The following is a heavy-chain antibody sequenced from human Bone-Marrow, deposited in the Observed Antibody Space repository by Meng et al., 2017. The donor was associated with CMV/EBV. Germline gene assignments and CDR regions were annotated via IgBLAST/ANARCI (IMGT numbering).Heavy chain of an antibody. D-gene: IGHD6-13*01. V-gene: IGHV5-51*01. CDR2: IYPGDSDT. CDR1: GYSFTSYW. J-gene: IGHJ4*02. CDR3: AKGDSSSYYVGDFDY. Sequence: GESLKISCKGSGYSFTSYWIGWVRQMPGKGLEWMGIIYPGDSDTRYSPSFQGQVTISADKSISTAYLQWSSLKASDTAVYYCAKGDSSSYYVGDFDYWGQGTLVTVSS.